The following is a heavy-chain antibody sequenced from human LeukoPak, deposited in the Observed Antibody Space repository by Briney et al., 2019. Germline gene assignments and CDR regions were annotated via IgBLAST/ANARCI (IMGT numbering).Heavy chain of an antibody. Sequence: GGSLRLSCAASGFSFSSDIMSWVRQAPGKGLEWVSLIGTSGDTYYADSVKGRFTISRDNSKNTLYLQMNSLRAEDTAVYYCAKSAYCSGGSCYVFDYWGQGTLVTVSS. CDR1: GFSFSSDI. CDR3: AKSAYCSGGSCYVFDY. V-gene: IGHV3-23*01. D-gene: IGHD2-15*01. J-gene: IGHJ4*02. CDR2: IGTSGDT.